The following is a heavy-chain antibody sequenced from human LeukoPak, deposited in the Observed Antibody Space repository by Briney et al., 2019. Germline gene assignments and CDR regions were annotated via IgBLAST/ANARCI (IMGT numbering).Heavy chain of an antibody. J-gene: IGHJ4*02. Sequence: GGSLRLSCAASGFTFSGSAVHWVRQASGKGLEWVGRIRSKANSYATAYAASVKGRFAISRDDSKNTAYLQMNSLKTEDTAVYYCTRHDVYDSSAQDYWGQGTLVTVSS. D-gene: IGHD3-22*01. V-gene: IGHV3-73*01. CDR2: IRSKANSYAT. CDR3: TRHDVYDSSAQDY. CDR1: GFTFSGSA.